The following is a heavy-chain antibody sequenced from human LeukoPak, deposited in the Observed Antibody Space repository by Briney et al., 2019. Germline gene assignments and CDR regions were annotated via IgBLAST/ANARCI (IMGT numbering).Heavy chain of an antibody. CDR1: GGSFSGYY. CDR2: INHSGST. CDR3: ASGGDDYGDYSGY. Sequence: SETLSLTCAVSGGSFSGYYWSWVRQPPGKGLEWIGEINHSGSTNYTPSLKSRVTISVDTSKNQFSLKLSSVTAADTAVYYCASGGDDYGDYSGYWGQGTLVTASS. V-gene: IGHV4-34*01. J-gene: IGHJ4*02. D-gene: IGHD4-17*01.